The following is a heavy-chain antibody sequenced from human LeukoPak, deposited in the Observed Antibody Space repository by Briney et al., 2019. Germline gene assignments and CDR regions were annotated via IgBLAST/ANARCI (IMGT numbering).Heavy chain of an antibody. Sequence: ASVKVSCKASGYTLTSYDINWVRQATGQGLEWMGWMNPNSGRTGYAQNFQGRITITRNTSISTAYMELSSLRSEDTAVYYCATGYSDFWSGPELFFWGQGTLVTVSS. CDR1: GYTLTSYD. V-gene: IGHV1-8*01. CDR3: ATGYSDFWSGPELFF. CDR2: MNPNSGRT. J-gene: IGHJ4*02. D-gene: IGHD3-3*01.